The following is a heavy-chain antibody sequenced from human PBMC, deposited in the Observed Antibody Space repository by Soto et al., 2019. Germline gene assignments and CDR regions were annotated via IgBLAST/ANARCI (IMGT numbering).Heavy chain of an antibody. V-gene: IGHV3-21*01. Sequence: VGSLRLSCASSGFTFSSYSMNCVRQAPGKGLEWVSSISSSSSYIYYADSVKGRFTISRDNAKNSLYLQMNSLRAEDTAVYYCARDLIPSTYSYYGMDVWGQGTTFTVSS. J-gene: IGHJ6*02. D-gene: IGHD2-2*01. CDR2: ISSSSSYI. CDR3: ARDLIPSTYSYYGMDV. CDR1: GFTFSSYS.